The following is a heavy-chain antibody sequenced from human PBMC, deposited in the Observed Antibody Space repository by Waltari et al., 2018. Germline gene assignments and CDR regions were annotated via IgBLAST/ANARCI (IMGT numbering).Heavy chain of an antibody. J-gene: IGHJ5*02. V-gene: IGHV3-48*03. D-gene: IGHD1-7*01. CDR1: GFTFGSFE. CDR2: ISSAARTI. CDR3: ARDQGPANFNWLDA. Sequence: EVRLVESGGTSVQPGGSLRLSCVASGFTFGSFEMNWVRQAPGKGPELISYISSAARTIYYADSVKGRFTVSRDNGKNVLYLQMNNLRSEDTAMYYCARDQGPANFNWLDAWGQGTRVTVSS.